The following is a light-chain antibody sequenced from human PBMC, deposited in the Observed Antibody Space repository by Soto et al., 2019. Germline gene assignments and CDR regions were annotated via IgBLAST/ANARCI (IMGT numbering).Light chain of an antibody. CDR2: NAS. V-gene: IGKV3-11*01. CDR1: QSFXSY. J-gene: IGKJ4*01. Sequence: DIELTQSASALPLSPAERATLPCRARQSFXSYFSWYQKKPGQAPRLPXSNASNRATGSPASLSGSGSGTDFTLTISSLEPEDSAVYYCQQRRSRTSTFGGGTKVDI. CDR3: QQRRSRTST.